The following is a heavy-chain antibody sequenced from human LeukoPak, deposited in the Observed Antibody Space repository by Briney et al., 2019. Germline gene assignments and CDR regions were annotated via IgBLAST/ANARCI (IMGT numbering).Heavy chain of an antibody. J-gene: IGHJ4*02. CDR2: INSDGSGT. Sequence: SLRLYCAVYGFTFSSYWMSWVRQTPGKGLVWVSRINSDGSGTTYADSVKGRFTISRDNAKNTVYLQMNSLRAEDTAVYYCARGGMPEYWGQGTLVTVSS. CDR3: ARGGMPEY. D-gene: IGHD2-2*01. CDR1: GFTFSSYW. V-gene: IGHV3-74*01.